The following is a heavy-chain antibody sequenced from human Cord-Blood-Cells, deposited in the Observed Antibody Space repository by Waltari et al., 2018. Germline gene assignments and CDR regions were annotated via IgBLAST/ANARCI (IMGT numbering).Heavy chain of an antibody. D-gene: IGHD2-21*01. Sequence: EVQLVESGGRFVQPGRSLRLSCAASGFTFDDYAIHWARQAPGKGLEWVSGISWNSGSIGYADSVKGRFTISRDNAKNSLYLQMNSLRAEDTALYYCAKDDLLEAYFDYWGQGTLVTVSS. CDR3: AKDDLLEAYFDY. V-gene: IGHV3-9*01. CDR2: ISWNSGSI. J-gene: IGHJ4*02. CDR1: GFTFDDYA.